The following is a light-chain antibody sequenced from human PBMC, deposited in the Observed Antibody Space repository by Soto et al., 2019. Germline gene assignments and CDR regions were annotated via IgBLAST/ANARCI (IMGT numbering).Light chain of an antibody. V-gene: IGLV2-14*01. J-gene: IGLJ2*01. Sequence: QSALTQPASVSGSPGQSITISFTGTSSDVGGYNYVSWYQQHPGKAPKLMIYEVSNRPSGVSNRFSGSKSGNTASLTISGLQAEDEADYYCSSYTSRSTPVFGGGTKVTVL. CDR3: SSYTSRSTPV. CDR1: SSDVGGYNY. CDR2: EVS.